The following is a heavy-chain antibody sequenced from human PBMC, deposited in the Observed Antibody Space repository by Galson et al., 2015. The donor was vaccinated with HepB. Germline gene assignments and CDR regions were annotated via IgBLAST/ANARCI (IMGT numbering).Heavy chain of an antibody. CDR3: VRSRIMGAIGGEN. J-gene: IGHJ4*02. V-gene: IGHV1-3*01. CDR1: GYIFSDYA. Sequence: SVKVSCKASGYIFSDYAIHWVRQAPGQGLEWMGWITPDNGDTNYPQNFQGRVAITSDSPARTIYMELNSLRPEDTTIYYCVRSRIMGAIGGENWGQGTLVTVSS. D-gene: IGHD1-26*01. CDR2: ITPDNGDT.